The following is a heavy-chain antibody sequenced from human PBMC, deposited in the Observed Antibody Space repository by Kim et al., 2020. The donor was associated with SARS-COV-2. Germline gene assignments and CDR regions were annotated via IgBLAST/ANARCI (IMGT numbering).Heavy chain of an antibody. Sequence: NYYAEAVKRRITIYPDTSKNHFSLRLNSVTPEDTAVYYCARANIAARDFDYGGQGTLVTVSS. J-gene: IGHJ4*02. D-gene: IGHD6-6*01. V-gene: IGHV6-1*01. CDR3: ARANIAARDFDY. CDR2: N.